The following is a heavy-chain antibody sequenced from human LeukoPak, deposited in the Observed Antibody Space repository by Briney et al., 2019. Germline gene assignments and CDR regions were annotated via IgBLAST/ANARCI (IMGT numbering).Heavy chain of an antibody. CDR2: IYYSGST. V-gene: IGHV4-39*07. CDR3: ARLGVGDYVWGSYRPDAFDI. CDR1: GGSISSSSYY. D-gene: IGHD3-16*02. J-gene: IGHJ3*02. Sequence: SETLSLTCTVSGGSISSSSYYWGWIRQPPGKGLEWIGSIYYSGSTYYNPSLKSRVTISVDTSKNQFSLKLSSVTAADTAVYYCARLGVGDYVWGSYRPDAFDIWGQGTMVTVSS.